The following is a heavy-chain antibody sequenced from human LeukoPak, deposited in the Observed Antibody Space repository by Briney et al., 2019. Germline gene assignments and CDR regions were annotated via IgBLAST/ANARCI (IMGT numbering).Heavy chain of an antibody. Sequence: PSETLSLTCSVSGASISSSYWSWLRQAPGKGLEWIAHIYNRDTNYNPSLQSRVTISLDTSKNQFSLKLTSVTAADTAVYYCAKNGRTWPSWGRGTLVTVSS. J-gene: IGHJ5*02. CDR1: GASISSSY. D-gene: IGHD2-8*01. V-gene: IGHV4-59*03. CDR3: AKNGRTWPS. CDR2: IYNRDT.